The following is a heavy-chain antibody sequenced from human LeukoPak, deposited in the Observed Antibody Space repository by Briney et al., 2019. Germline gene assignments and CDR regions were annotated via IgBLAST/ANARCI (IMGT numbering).Heavy chain of an antibody. Sequence: SETLSLTCAVSGASISSGGYSWTWIRQPPGKGLEWIGYIYRRGNAYYNPSLMSRVTISLDRSKNHFSLILTSVTAADTAVYYCAAMTTITIFDFWGQGSLVTVSS. J-gene: IGHJ4*02. CDR3: AAMTTITIFDF. V-gene: IGHV4-30-2*01. D-gene: IGHD1-14*01. CDR2: IYRRGNA. CDR1: GASISSGGYS.